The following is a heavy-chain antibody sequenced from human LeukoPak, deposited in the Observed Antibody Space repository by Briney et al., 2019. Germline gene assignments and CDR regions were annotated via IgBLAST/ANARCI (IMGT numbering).Heavy chain of an antibody. CDR3: ARDDSGQGDY. D-gene: IGHD5-12*01. J-gene: IGHJ4*02. CDR1: DFTFSNAY. CDR2: IKSKTDGGTT. Sequence: GGSLRLSCAASDFTFSNAYMNWVRQAPGKGLEWVGRIKSKTDGGTTDYAAPVKGRFTISRDDSKNTLYLQMNSLKTEDTAVYYCARDDSGQGDYWGQGTLVTVSS. V-gene: IGHV3-15*07.